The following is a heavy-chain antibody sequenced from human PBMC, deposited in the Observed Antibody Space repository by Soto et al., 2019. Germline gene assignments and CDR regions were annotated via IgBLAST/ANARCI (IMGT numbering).Heavy chain of an antibody. J-gene: IGHJ3*02. D-gene: IGHD6-13*01. CDR2: INSDGSST. CDR1: GFTFSIYA. Sequence: PGGSLRLSCAASGFTFSIYAMSWVRQAPGKGLEWVSSINSDGSSTSYADSVKGRFTISRDNAKNTLYLQMNSLRAEDTAVYYCARGAAAGEDDAFDIWGQGTMVTVSS. V-gene: IGHV3-74*01. CDR3: ARGAAAGEDDAFDI.